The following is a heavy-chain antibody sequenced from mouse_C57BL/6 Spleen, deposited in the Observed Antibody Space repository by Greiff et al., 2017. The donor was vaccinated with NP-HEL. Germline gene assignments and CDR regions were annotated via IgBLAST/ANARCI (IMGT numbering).Heavy chain of an antibody. CDR2: IYPGDGDT. CDR1: GYAFSSYW. Sequence: VQLQQSGAELVKPGASVKISCKASGYAFSSYWMNWVKQRPGKGLEWIGQIYPGDGDTNYNGKFKGKATLTADKSSSTAYMQLSSLTAENSAVYFWARSVYGSSYEGAYYFDYGGQGTTLTVSS. V-gene: IGHV1-80*01. D-gene: IGHD1-1*01. J-gene: IGHJ2*01. CDR3: ARSVYGSSYEGAYYFDY.